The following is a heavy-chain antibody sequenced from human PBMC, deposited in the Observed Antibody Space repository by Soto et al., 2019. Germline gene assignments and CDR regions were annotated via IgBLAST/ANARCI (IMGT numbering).Heavy chain of an antibody. J-gene: IGHJ6*02. D-gene: IGHD3-3*01. V-gene: IGHV3-21*01. CDR1: GFTFSSYS. Sequence: GGSLRLSCAASGFTFSSYSMNWVRQAPGKGLEWVSSISSSSSYIYYADSVKGRFTISRDNAKNSLYLQMNSLRAEDTAVYYCARDHYDFWSGYHGTYYYYGMDVWGQGTTVTVSS. CDR2: ISSSSSYI. CDR3: ARDHYDFWSGYHGTYYYYGMDV.